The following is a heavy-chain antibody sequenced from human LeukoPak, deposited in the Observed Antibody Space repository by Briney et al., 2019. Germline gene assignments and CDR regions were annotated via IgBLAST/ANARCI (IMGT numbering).Heavy chain of an antibody. V-gene: IGHV3-48*01. Sequence: GGSLRLSCAASGFTFSSYSMNWVRQAPGKGLEWVSYISSSSSTIYYADSVKGRFTISRDNAKNSQNLQMNSLRAEDTAVHYCAIDPDDSWSGYKGHYLDYWGQGTLVTVPS. D-gene: IGHD3-3*01. CDR3: AIDPDDSWSGYKGHYLDY. J-gene: IGHJ4*02. CDR1: GFTFSSYS. CDR2: ISSSSSTI.